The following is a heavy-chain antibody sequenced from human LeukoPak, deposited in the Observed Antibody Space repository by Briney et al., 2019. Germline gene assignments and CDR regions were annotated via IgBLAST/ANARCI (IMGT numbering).Heavy chain of an antibody. D-gene: IGHD3-22*01. CDR3: AKDRKLITMISLSY. Sequence: PGGSLRLSCAASGFTFSSYAMIWVRQAPGKGLEGVSAISGSGGSKYYALSVKGRFTISRDNSKKTLYLQMNSLRAEDTAVYYCAKDRKLITMISLSYWGQGTLVTVSS. CDR1: GFTFSSYA. J-gene: IGHJ4*02. V-gene: IGHV3-23*01. CDR2: ISGSGGSK.